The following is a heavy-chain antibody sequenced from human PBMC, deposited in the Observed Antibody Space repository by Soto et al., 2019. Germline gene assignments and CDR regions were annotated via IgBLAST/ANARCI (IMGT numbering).Heavy chain of an antibody. CDR1: GFTFSSYG. Sequence: GGSLRLSCAASGFTFSSYGMHWVRQAPGKGLEWVAVISYDGSNKYYADSVKGRFTISRDNSKNTLYLQMNSLRAEDTAVYYCAKAAHYYGSGSYPTDFDYWGQGTLVTVSS. V-gene: IGHV3-30*18. CDR3: AKAAHYYGSGSYPTDFDY. J-gene: IGHJ4*02. CDR2: ISYDGSNK. D-gene: IGHD3-10*01.